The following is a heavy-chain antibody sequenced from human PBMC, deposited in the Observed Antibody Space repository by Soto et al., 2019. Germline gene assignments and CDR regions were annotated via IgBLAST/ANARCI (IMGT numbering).Heavy chain of an antibody. J-gene: IGHJ4*02. V-gene: IGHV5-51*01. CDR2: IYPSDSDI. CDR3: ARRAGVMVPFDY. D-gene: IGHD3-16*01. Sequence: GESLKISCKTSGYTFTTYWIGWVRQRPGAGLEWMGIIYPSDSDIRYSPSLQGHVTFSVDKSLETAYLEWSSLKASDTAVYYCARRAGVMVPFDYWGQGTLVTVSS. CDR1: GYTFTTYW.